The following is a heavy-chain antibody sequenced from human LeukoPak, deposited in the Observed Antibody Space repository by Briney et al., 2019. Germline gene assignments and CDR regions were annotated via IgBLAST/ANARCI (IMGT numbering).Heavy chain of an antibody. CDR3: ARGFTDYGTLINWFDP. J-gene: IGHJ5*02. V-gene: IGHV1-69*13. CDR1: GGTFSSYA. CDR2: IIPIFGTA. Sequence: SVKVSCKASGGTFSSYAISWVRQAPGQGLEWMGGIIPIFGTANYAQKFQGRVTITADESTSTAYMELSSLRSEDTAVYYCARGFTDYGTLINWFDPWGQGTLVTVPS. D-gene: IGHD4-17*01.